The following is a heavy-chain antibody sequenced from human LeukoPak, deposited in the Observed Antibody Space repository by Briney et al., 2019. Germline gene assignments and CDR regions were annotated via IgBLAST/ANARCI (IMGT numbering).Heavy chain of an antibody. CDR2: INPNSGGT. J-gene: IGHJ3*02. CDR3: ARDVSGYSGSDAFDI. CDR1: GYTFTGYY. D-gene: IGHD5-12*01. Sequence: ASVKVSCKASGYTFTGYYMHWVRRAPGQGLEWMGWINPNSGGTNSAQKFQGRVTMTRDTSISTAYMGVSRLRSDDTAVYYCARDVSGYSGSDAFDIWGQGTMVTVSS. V-gene: IGHV1-2*02.